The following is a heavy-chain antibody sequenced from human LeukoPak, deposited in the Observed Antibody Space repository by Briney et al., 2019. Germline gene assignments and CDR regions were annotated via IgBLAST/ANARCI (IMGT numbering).Heavy chain of an antibody. CDR2: ISYDGSEK. CDR1: GFTFSSYA. Sequence: GGSLSLTCAASGFTFSSYAMHWVRQAPGKGLEWVALISYDGSEKYYAASVKGRFTVSRDNSKNTLYLQMNSLRAEDTAVYYCTYGQRAPYYFDYWSQGTLVTVSS. CDR3: TYGQRAPYYFDY. D-gene: IGHD3-10*01. V-gene: IGHV3-30-3*01. J-gene: IGHJ4*02.